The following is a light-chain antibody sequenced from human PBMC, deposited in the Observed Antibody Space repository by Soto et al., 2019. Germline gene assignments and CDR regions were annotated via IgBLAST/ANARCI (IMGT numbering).Light chain of an antibody. J-gene: IGKJ1*01. V-gene: IGKV3-20*01. CDR1: QSVRSGY. CDR3: QHYDNSPWT. CDR2: AAS. Sequence: IGLTQSPGTLSLSPGERATLSCRASQSVRSGYLAWYQQKPGQAPRLLIYAASSKATGIPDRFSGSGSGTDFTLTISRLEPEDFAVYYCQHYDNSPWTFGQGTKVEIK.